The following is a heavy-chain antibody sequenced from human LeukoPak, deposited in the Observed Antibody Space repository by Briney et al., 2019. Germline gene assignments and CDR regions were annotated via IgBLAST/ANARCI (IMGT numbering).Heavy chain of an antibody. CDR2: ISSSGDTI. Sequence: GGSLRLSCAASGFTFSSYEMNWVRQAPEKGLEWVSYISSSGDTIYYADSVKGRFTISRDNAKNSLYLQMNSLRAEDTAVYYCARIRMSMLRGDFDYWGQGTLVTVSS. J-gene: IGHJ4*02. V-gene: IGHV3-48*03. CDR3: ARIRMSMLRGDFDY. D-gene: IGHD3-10*01. CDR1: GFTFSSYE.